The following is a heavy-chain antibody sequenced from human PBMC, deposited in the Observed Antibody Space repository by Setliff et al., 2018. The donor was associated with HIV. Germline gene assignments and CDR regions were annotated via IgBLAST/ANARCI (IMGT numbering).Heavy chain of an antibody. D-gene: IGHD2-21*02. CDR1: GGSISSDDYY. J-gene: IGHJ5*02. CDR2: ITYSGSA. Sequence: SETLSLTCTVSGGSISSDDYYWNWIRQPPGKGLEWIGYITYSGSAYYNPSLKSRVTISIDTSNNHFSLKLRSVTAADTAVYYCARHDCGGDCSINWFDPWGQGTLVTVPQ. V-gene: IGHV4-30-4*08. CDR3: ARHDCGGDCSINWFDP.